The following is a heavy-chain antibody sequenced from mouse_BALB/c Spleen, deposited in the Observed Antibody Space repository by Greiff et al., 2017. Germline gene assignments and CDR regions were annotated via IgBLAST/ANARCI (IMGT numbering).Heavy chain of an antibody. CDR2: IWAGGST. V-gene: IGHV2-9*02. CDR3: AREGSLLRLQAWFAY. J-gene: IGHJ3*01. Sequence: VKLQQSGPGLVAPSQSLSITCTVSGFSLTSYGVHWVRQPPGKGLEWLGVIWAGGSTNYNSALMSRLSISKDNSKSQVFLKMNSLQTDDTAMYYCAREGSLLRLQAWFAYWGQGTLVTVSA. D-gene: IGHD1-2*01. CDR1: GFSLTSYG.